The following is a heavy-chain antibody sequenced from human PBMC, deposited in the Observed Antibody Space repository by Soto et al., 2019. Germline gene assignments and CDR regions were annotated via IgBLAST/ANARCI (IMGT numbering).Heavy chain of an antibody. J-gene: IGHJ4*02. V-gene: IGHV3-53*01. CDR1: GFNVNSDY. Sequence: GGPLSLSCAASGFNVNSDYMNWVRQTPGKGLEWVASIYSGETTYYADSVRGRFTISSDKSKNTLYFQLSSLRIEDTAVYYCTRDGRGLGRLSLFEYWGQGVLVTVSS. CDR3: TRDGRGLGRLSLFEY. CDR2: IYSGETT. D-gene: IGHD2-21*02.